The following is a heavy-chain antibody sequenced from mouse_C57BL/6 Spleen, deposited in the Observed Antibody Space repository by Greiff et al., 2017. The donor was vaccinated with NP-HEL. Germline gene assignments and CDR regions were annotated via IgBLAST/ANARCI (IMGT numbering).Heavy chain of an antibody. CDR2: IYPRDGST. CDR1: GYTFTSYD. D-gene: IGHD1-1*01. J-gene: IGHJ4*01. V-gene: IGHV1-85*01. CDR3: ARSSITTVVADYAMDY. Sequence: QVQLQQSGPELVKPGASVKLSCKVSGYTFTSYDINWVKQRPGQGLEWIGWIYPRDGSTKYNEKFKGKATLTVDTSSSTAYMELHSLTSEDSAVYFCARSSITTVVADYAMDYWGQGTSVTVSS.